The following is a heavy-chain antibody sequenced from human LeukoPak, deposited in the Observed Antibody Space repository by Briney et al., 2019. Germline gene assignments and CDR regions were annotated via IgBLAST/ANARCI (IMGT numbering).Heavy chain of an antibody. Sequence: SETLSLTCTVSGGSFGSYYWNWIRQAPGKGLEWIGYIHYSGSTNHNSSLKSRVTISVDTSKNQYSLKLSSVTAADTAVYYCARDGVAGGFDYWRQGTLVTVPS. D-gene: IGHD6-19*01. CDR2: IHYSGST. V-gene: IGHV4-59*01. CDR3: ARDGVAGGFDY. J-gene: IGHJ4*02. CDR1: GGSFGSYY.